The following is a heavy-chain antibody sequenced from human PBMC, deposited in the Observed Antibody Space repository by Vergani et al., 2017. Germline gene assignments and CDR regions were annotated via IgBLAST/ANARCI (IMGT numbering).Heavy chain of an antibody. CDR3: ATPQTVSTGGMEV. CDR2: VDPEEGET. Sequence: EVQLVQSGAEVKKPGATMKISCKVSGYTFTDHYMHWVKQAPGKGLEWMGLVDPEEGETIYAEKFKGRVTIAADTSTDTAHLEFSSLRSEDTAVYYCATPQTVSTGGMEVWVQGTTVIVSS. CDR1: GYTFTDHY. V-gene: IGHV1-69-2*01. D-gene: IGHD5/OR15-5a*01. J-gene: IGHJ6*02.